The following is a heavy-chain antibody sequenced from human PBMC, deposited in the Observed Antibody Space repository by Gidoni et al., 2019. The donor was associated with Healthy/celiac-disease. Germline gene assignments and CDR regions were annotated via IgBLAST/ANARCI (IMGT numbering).Heavy chain of an antibody. CDR3: TTGPNYYYDSSGYH. Sequence: EVQLVEYGGGLVKPGGSLRRSCAASGFTLSNAWMSLVRQAPGKGLEWVGRIKSKTDGGTTDYAAPVKGRFTISRDDSKNTLYLQMNSLKTEDTAVYYCTTGPNYYYDSSGYHWGQGTLVTVSS. V-gene: IGHV3-15*01. D-gene: IGHD3-22*01. CDR2: IKSKTDGGTT. J-gene: IGHJ4*02. CDR1: GFTLSNAW.